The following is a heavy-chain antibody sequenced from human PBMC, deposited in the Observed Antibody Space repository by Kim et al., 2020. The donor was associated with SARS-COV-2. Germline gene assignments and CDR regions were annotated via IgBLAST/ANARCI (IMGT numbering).Heavy chain of an antibody. V-gene: IGHV4-39*01. J-gene: IGHJ4*02. CDR1: GGSISSSSYY. CDR2: IYYSGST. Sequence: SETLSPTCTVSGGSISSSSYYWGWIRQPPGKGLEWIGSIYYSGSTYSNPSLKSRVTISVDTSKNQFSLKLSSVTAADTAVYYCATGGYSYGFDYWGQGTLVTVSS. CDR3: ATGGYSYGFDY. D-gene: IGHD5-18*01.